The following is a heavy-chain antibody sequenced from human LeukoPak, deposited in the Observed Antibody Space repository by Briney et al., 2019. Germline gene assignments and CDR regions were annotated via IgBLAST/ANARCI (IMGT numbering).Heavy chain of an antibody. Sequence: GGSLRLSCAASGFTFSSHWMTWVRQAPGRGLEWVANIKEDGSETFYGDSVKGRFTISRDNPKNSVYLQMSSLRAEDTAVYYCLVTTRSRGFDYWGQGTLVTVSS. J-gene: IGHJ4*02. CDR2: IKEDGSET. CDR3: LVTTRSRGFDY. CDR1: GFTFSSHW. D-gene: IGHD1/OR15-1a*01. V-gene: IGHV3-7*01.